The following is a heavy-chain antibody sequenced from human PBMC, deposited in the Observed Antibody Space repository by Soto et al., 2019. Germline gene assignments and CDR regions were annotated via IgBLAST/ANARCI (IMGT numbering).Heavy chain of an antibody. J-gene: IGHJ4*02. CDR2: LHTGGAT. CDR1: GFTVSRNY. V-gene: IGHV3-53*02. CDR3: ATGGSKRVRGAIVEVFHLEF. D-gene: IGHD3-10*01. Sequence: ELQLVESGGGLIQPGGSLRLSCVASGFTVSRNYMTWVRLAPGKGLECVSVLHTGGATHYTDSVKGRFTVSRDESKNARVLQMISLKVEDTAVYYCATGGSKRVRGAIVEVFHLEFWGRGTVVTVSS.